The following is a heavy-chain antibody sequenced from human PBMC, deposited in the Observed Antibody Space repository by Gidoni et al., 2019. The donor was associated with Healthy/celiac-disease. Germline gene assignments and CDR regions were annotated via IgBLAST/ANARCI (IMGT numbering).Heavy chain of an antibody. V-gene: IGHV4-34*01. CDR1: GGSFSGYY. CDR3: AIRGRMATIRN. CDR2: INHSGST. J-gene: IGHJ4*02. Sequence: QVQLQQWGAGLLKPSETLSLTCAVSGGSFSGYYWSWIRQPPGKGLEWIGEINHSGSTNYNPSLKSRVTISVDTSKNQFSLKLSSVTAADTAVYYCAIRGRMATIRNWGQGTLVTVSS. D-gene: IGHD5-12*01.